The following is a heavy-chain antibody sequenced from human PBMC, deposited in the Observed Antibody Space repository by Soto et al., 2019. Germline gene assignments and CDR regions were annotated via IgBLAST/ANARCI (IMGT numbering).Heavy chain of an antibody. D-gene: IGHD3-16*01. V-gene: IGHV1-46*01. J-gene: IGHJ3*02. CDR2: INPSGGST. CDR3: AAGWGGGDAFDI. CDR1: GYTFTSYY. Sequence: QVQLVQSGAEVKKPGASVKVSCKASGYTFTSYYMHWVRQAPGQGLEWMGIINPSGGSTSYAQKFQGRVTMTRDTATSTVYMELSSLRSEDTAVYYCAAGWGGGDAFDIWGQGTMVTVSS.